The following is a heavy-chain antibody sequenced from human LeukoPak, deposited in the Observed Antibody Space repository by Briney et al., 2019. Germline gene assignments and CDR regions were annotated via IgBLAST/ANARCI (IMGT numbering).Heavy chain of an antibody. D-gene: IGHD3-3*01. V-gene: IGHV4-31*03. CDR2: IYYSGST. Sequence: SQTLALSCTVSGGSMSSGGYYWSWIRQHPGKCLEWIGYIYYSGSTYYNPSLKSRVTISVDTSKNQFSLKLSSVTAADTAVYYCARYRGYDFWSGYHAYYFDYWGQGTLVTVSS. CDR3: ARYRGYDFWSGYHAYYFDY. CDR1: GGSMSSGGYY. J-gene: IGHJ4*02.